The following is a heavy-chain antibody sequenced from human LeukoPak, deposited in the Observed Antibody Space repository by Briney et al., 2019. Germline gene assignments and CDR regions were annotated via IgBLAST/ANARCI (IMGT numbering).Heavy chain of an antibody. CDR1: GFSVRNNY. V-gene: IGHV3-66*01. D-gene: IGHD5-12*01. CDR2: IYAGDTI. Sequence: GGSLRFSCVVSGFSVRNNYVSWVRQAPGKGLEWVSVIYAGDTIHYADSVKGRFTISRDNSKNTVYLQMNSLRAEDTAVYYCAKEEDSGYVGSYLDVWGKGTTVAVSS. CDR3: AKEEDSGYVGSYLDV. J-gene: IGHJ6*04.